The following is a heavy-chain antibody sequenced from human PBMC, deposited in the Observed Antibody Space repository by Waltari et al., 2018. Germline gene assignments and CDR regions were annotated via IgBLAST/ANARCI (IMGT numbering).Heavy chain of an antibody. CDR1: GYTFTNYG. CDR2: LSVYNGNT. D-gene: IGHD3-10*01. CDR3: ARGVPGSWPDYYFDH. J-gene: IGHJ4*02. Sequence: QVQLVQSGAEVKKPGASVKVSCKASGYTFTNYGISWVRQAPGQGLELRGWLSVYNGNTNDAQKLQGRVTMTTDTSTSTAYMELRSLRSDDTAVYYCARGVPGSWPDYYFDHWGQGTLVTVSS. V-gene: IGHV1-18*01.